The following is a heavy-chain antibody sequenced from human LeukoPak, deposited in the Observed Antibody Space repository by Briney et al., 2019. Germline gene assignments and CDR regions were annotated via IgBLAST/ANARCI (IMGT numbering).Heavy chain of an antibody. CDR3: ARDPGAVAGRAFDI. CDR1: GFTFSSYA. CDR2: ISYDGSNK. V-gene: IGHV3-30-3*01. J-gene: IGHJ3*02. Sequence: GGSLRLSCAASGFTFSSYAMHWVRQAPGKGLEWVAVISYDGSNKYYADSVKGRFTISRDNSKNTLYLQMSSLRAEDTAVYYCARDPGAVAGRAFDIWGQGTMVTVSS. D-gene: IGHD6-19*01.